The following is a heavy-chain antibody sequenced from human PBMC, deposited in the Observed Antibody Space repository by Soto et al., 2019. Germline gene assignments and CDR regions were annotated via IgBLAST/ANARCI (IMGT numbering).Heavy chain of an antibody. J-gene: IGHJ4*02. V-gene: IGHV4-39*01. CDR1: GETMSSSCCY. D-gene: IGHD2-21*02. Sequence: PSVPLPLPDIVSGETMSSSCCYWSWIRQPPGKGLEWIGSIYYSGRTYYNPSFKSRVTISIDTSKNQFSLKLSSVTATDTAVYYCARQRTTVVTQAYFDHWGKGALVTVSS. CDR3: ARQRTTVVTQAYFDH. CDR2: IYYSGRT.